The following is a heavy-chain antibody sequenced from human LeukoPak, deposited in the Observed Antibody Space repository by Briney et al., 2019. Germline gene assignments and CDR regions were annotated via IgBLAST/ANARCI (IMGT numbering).Heavy chain of an antibody. CDR3: ARGGASSKPLDA. D-gene: IGHD3-10*01. CDR2: ISGSGGST. CDR1: GFTFSSYA. Sequence: GGSLRLSCAASGFTFSSYAMSWVRQAPGKGLEWVSAISGSGGSTYYADSVKGRFTISRDNSKNTLYLQMSGLRGEDTAVYYCARGGASSKPLDAWGQGTLVTVSS. V-gene: IGHV3-23*01. J-gene: IGHJ5*02.